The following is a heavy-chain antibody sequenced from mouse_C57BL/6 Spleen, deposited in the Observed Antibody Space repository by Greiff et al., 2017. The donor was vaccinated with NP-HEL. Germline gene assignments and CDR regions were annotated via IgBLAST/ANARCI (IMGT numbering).Heavy chain of an antibody. D-gene: IGHD2-12*01. V-gene: IGHV1-42*01. CDR3: ARGGIYTPGYFDG. Sequence: VQLQQSGPELVKPGASVKISCKASGYSFTGYYMNWVKQSPEKSLEWIGEINPSTGGTTYNEKFKAKATLTVDKSSSTAYMQLKSLTSEDSAVYYCARGGIYTPGYFDGWGTGTTVTVSS. CDR1: GYSFTGYY. CDR2: INPSTGGT. J-gene: IGHJ1*03.